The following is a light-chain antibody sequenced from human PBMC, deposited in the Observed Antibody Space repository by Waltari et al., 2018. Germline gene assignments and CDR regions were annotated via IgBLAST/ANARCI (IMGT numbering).Light chain of an antibody. J-gene: IGLJ2*01. CDR3: CSYAGSSTFEGV. Sequence: QSALTQPASVSGSPGQSITISCTGTSSDVGSYKLVSWYQQPPGKATKLMMYEGSNRPSGVSNRFSGSKAGNTASLTISGLQAEDEADYYCCSYAGSSTFEGVFGGGTKLTVL. CDR2: EGS. V-gene: IGLV2-23*03. CDR1: SSDVGSYKL.